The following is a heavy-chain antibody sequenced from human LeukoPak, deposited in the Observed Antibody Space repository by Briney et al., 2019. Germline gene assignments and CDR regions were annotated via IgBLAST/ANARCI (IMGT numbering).Heavy chain of an antibody. D-gene: IGHD6-19*01. V-gene: IGHV3-21*01. Sequence: GGSLRLSCAASGFTFSSYSMNWVRQAPGKGLEWVSSIGSSSSYIYYADSVKGRFTISRDNAKNSLYLQMNSLRAEDTAVYYCAREIAVAAPGDYWGQGTLVTVSS. CDR1: GFTFSSYS. J-gene: IGHJ4*02. CDR2: IGSSSSYI. CDR3: AREIAVAAPGDY.